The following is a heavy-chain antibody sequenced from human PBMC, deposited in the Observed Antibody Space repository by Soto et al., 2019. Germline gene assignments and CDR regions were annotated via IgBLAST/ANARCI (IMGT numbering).Heavy chain of an antibody. D-gene: IGHD2-15*01. CDR1: GGSFSGYY. CDR3: ARSPPVYCSGGSCYSGLGSRRSDWFDP. V-gene: IGHV4-34*01. CDR2: INHSGST. Sequence: SETLSLTCAVYGGSFSGYYWSWIRQPPGKGLEWIGEINHSGSTNYNPSLKSRVTISVDTSKNQFSLKLSSVTAADTAVYYCARSPPVYCSGGSCYSGLGSRRSDWFDPWGQGTLVTVSS. J-gene: IGHJ5*02.